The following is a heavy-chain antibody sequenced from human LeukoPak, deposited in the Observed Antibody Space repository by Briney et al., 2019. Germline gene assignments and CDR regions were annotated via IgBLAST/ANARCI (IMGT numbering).Heavy chain of an antibody. CDR3: ASSSMVRGVIDAFDI. J-gene: IGHJ3*02. CDR2: IYPGDSDT. Sequence: GESLKISCKGSRYSFTSYWIGWVRQMPGRGLEWMGIIYPGDSDTRYSPSFQGQVTISADKSISTAYLQWSSLKASDTAMYYCASSSMVRGVIDAFDIWGQGTMVTVSS. CDR1: RYSFTSYW. D-gene: IGHD3-10*01. V-gene: IGHV5-51*01.